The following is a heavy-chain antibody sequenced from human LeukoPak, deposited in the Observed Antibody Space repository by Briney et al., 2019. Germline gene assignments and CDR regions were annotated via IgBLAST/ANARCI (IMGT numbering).Heavy chain of an antibody. J-gene: IGHJ4*02. CDR3: ARVNSVPYYYDSSGYYRTEHFDY. D-gene: IGHD3-22*01. V-gene: IGHV3-74*01. CDR1: GFTFSSYW. Sequence: GGSLRLSCAASGFTFSSYWMHWVRQAPGKGLVWVSRINSDGSSTSYADSVKGRFTISRDNAKNTLHLQMNSLRAEDTAVYYCARVNSVPYYYDSSGYYRTEHFDYWGQGTLVTVSS. CDR2: INSDGSST.